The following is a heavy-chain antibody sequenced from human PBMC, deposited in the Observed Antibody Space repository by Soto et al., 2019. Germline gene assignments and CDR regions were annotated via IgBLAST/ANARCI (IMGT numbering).Heavy chain of an antibody. CDR1: GFPLSVGS. Sequence: EVQLVESGGGLVQPGGSRRLSCAAPGFPLSVGSLHWVRQAPGKGLVWVSGIDNAGTDSTYADSVKGRFTSSRDNAKNMLYLQMNSLRVEDTAVYYCARGWFGPDVWGKGTTVTVSS. D-gene: IGHD3-10*01. CDR2: IDNAGTDS. V-gene: IGHV3-74*01. CDR3: ARGWFGPDV. J-gene: IGHJ6*04.